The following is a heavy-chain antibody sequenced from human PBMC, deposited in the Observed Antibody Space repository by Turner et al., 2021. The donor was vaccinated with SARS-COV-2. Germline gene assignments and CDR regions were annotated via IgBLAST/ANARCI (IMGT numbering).Heavy chain of an antibody. CDR3: ATHYDIVNPYYAPRGYSGMDV. J-gene: IGHJ6*02. D-gene: IGHD3-9*01. V-gene: IGHV1-24*01. Sequence: QVQLVQSGAEATKPGASVKVSCKVSGYTLTELSMHWVRQAPGKGLEWMGGFDPEDGKTIYEQNLQGRVTMTEDTSTDTAYMELRSLRSEDTAVYYCATHYDIVNPYYAPRGYSGMDVWGQGTAVTVSS. CDR1: GYTLTELS. CDR2: FDPEDGKT.